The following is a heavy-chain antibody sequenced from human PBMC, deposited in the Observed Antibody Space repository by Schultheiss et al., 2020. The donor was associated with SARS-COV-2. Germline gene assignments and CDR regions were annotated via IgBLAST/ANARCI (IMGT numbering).Heavy chain of an antibody. CDR1: GFTFDDYA. V-gene: IGHV3-9*01. CDR3: ARGAIRGVATINY. D-gene: IGHD5-12*01. CDR2: ISWNSGSR. Sequence: GGSLRLSCAASGFTFDDYAMHWVRQAPGKGLEWVSGISWNSGSRGYADSVKGRFTISRDNAKNSLYLQMSSLRGDDTAVYYCARGAIRGVATINYWGQGTLVTVSS. J-gene: IGHJ4*02.